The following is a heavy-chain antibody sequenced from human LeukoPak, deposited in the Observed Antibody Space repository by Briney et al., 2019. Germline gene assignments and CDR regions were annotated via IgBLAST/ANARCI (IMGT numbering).Heavy chain of an antibody. V-gene: IGHV4-34*01. CDR1: GGSFSGYY. J-gene: IGHJ3*02. Sequence: PSETLSLTCAVYGGSFSGYYWSWIRQPPGKGLEWIGEINHSGSTNYNPSLKSRVTISVDTSKNQFSLKLSSVTAADTAVYYCAREKNAFDIWGQGTMVTVSS. CDR2: INHSGST. CDR3: AREKNAFDI.